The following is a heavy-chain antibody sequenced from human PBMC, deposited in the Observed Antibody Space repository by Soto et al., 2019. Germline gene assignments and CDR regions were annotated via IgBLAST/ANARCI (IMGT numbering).Heavy chain of an antibody. J-gene: IGHJ6*03. CDR2: INSDGSST. V-gene: IGHV3-74*01. Sequence: VQLLESGGGLLQPGGSLRLSCAASGFTFSTYAMTWVRQAPGKGLVWVSRINSDGSSTSYADSVKGRFTISRDNAKNTLYLQMNSLRAEDTAVYYCAREGPTSSTSCYMDVWGKGTTVTVSS. CDR1: GFTFSTYA. D-gene: IGHD2-2*01. CDR3: AREGPTSSTSCYMDV.